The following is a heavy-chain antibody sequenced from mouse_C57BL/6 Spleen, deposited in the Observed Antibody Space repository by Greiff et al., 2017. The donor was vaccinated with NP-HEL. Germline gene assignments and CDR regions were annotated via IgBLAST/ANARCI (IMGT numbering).Heavy chain of an antibody. J-gene: IGHJ2*01. CDR1: GYSITSGYY. V-gene: IGHV3-6*01. CDR2: ISYDGSN. Sequence: EVKLVESGPGLVKPSPSLSLSCSVTGYSITSGYYWNWIRQFPGNKLEWMGYISYDGSNNYNPSLKNRISITRDTSKNQFFLKLNSVTTEDTATYYCARDRGNYGGYFDYWGQGTTLTVSS. D-gene: IGHD2-1*01. CDR3: ARDRGNYGGYFDY.